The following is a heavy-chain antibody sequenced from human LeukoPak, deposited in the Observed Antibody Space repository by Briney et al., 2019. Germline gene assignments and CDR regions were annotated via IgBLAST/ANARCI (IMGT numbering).Heavy chain of an antibody. Sequence: SETLSLTCAVYGGSFSGYYWSWIRQPPGKGLEWIGEINHSGSTNYNPSLKSRVTISVDTSKSQFSLKLSSVTAADTAVYYCARVYSSGYSDDYWGQGTLVTVSS. CDR3: ARVYSSGYSDDY. V-gene: IGHV4-34*01. CDR1: GGSFSGYY. D-gene: IGHD3-22*01. CDR2: INHSGST. J-gene: IGHJ4*02.